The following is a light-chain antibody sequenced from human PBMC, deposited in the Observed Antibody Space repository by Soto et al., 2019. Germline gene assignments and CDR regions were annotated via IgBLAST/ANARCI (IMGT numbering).Light chain of an antibody. V-gene: IGKV3-20*01. J-gene: IGKJ2*01. CDR2: GAS. CDR3: QQYGSSPYT. Sequence: EIVLTQSPGTLSLSPGERATLSCRASQSVSSRSLAWYQQKPGQAPRLLMYGASSRATGFPVRFSGTGSGTAFTLTISSLEHEDFAVYYCQQYGSSPYTFGLGTKLEIK. CDR1: QSVSSRS.